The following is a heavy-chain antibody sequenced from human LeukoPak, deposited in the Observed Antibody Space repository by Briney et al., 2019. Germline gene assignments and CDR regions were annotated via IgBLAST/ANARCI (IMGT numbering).Heavy chain of an antibody. D-gene: IGHD1-26*01. Sequence: GGSLRLSCAASGFIFSNYAMHWVRQAPGKGLEWVALISSDGSKIYYADSVKGRFTISRDNSKNTLYLQMNSLRAEDTAVYYCARSRYSGSYYHYYYYMDVWGKGTTVTVSS. CDR2: ISSDGSKI. J-gene: IGHJ6*03. V-gene: IGHV3-30*04. CDR3: ARSRYSGSYYHYYYYMDV. CDR1: GFIFSNYA.